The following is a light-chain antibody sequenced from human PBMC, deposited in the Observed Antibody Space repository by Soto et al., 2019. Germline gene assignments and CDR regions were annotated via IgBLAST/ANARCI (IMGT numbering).Light chain of an antibody. J-gene: IGKJ5*01. Sequence: DILMTQSPSSLSASVGDRVTLICRASQTIRTYLNWYQQKPGKAPKPLIYDASSLHSGVPSRFSGSGSGTDFTLTISSLQPEDFATYYCQQGYSTPITFGQGTRLEIK. CDR3: QQGYSTPIT. CDR1: QTIRTY. V-gene: IGKV1-39*01. CDR2: DAS.